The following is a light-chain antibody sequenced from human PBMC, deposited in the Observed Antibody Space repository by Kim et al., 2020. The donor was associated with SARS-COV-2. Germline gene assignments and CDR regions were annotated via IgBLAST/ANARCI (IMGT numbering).Light chain of an antibody. CDR2: DVS. Sequence: QSALTQPASVSGSPGQSITISCTGTSSDVGGYNYVSWYQQHPGKAPKLMIYDVSNRPSGVSNRFSGSKSGNTASLTISGLQAEDEADYYCSSYTSISTLVVFGGGTQLTVL. CDR3: SSYTSISTLVV. CDR1: SSDVGGYNY. J-gene: IGLJ2*01. V-gene: IGLV2-14*03.